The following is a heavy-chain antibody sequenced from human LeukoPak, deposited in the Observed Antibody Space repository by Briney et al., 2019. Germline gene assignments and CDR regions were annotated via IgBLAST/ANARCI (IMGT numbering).Heavy chain of an antibody. CDR1: GLTFSSYG. CDR3: AKVVSYYGSGSYYNGNLGFDY. J-gene: IGHJ4*02. CDR2: ISYDGSNK. D-gene: IGHD3-10*01. Sequence: PGRSLRLSCAASGLTFSSYGMHWVRQAPGKGLEWVAVISYDGSNKYYADSVKGRFTISRDNSKNTLYLQMNSLRAEDTAVYYCAKVVSYYGSGSYYNGNLGFDYWGREPWSPSPQ. V-gene: IGHV3-30*18.